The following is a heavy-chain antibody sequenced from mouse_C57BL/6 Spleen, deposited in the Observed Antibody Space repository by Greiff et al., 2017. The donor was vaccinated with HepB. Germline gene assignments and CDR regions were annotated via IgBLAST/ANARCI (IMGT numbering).Heavy chain of an antibody. Sequence: EVQVVESGGGLVKPGGSLKLSCAASGFTFSSYAMSWVRQTPEKRLEWVATISDGGSYTYYPDNVKGRFTISRDNAKNNLYLQMSHLKSEDTAMYYCARDRDYTPFAYWGQGTLVTVSA. V-gene: IGHV5-4*01. CDR1: GFTFSSYA. D-gene: IGHD2-12*01. CDR3: ARDRDYTPFAY. J-gene: IGHJ3*01. CDR2: ISDGGSYT.